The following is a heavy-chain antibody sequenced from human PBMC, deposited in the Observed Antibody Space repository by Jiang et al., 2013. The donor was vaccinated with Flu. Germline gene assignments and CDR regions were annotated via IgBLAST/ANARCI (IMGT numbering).Heavy chain of an antibody. V-gene: IGHV4-34*01. D-gene: IGHD6-19*01. CDR1: GGSFSGYY. Sequence: LLKPSETLSLTCAVYGGSFSGYYWSWIRQPPGKGLEWIGEINHSGSTNYNPSLKSRVTISVDTSKNQFSLKLSSVTAADTAVYYCARFIAVAGIRGTYFDDWGQGTLVTVSS. CDR2: INHSGST. CDR3: ARFIAVAGIRGTYFDD. J-gene: IGHJ4*02.